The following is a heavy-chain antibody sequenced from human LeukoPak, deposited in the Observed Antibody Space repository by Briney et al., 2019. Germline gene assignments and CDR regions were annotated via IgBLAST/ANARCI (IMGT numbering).Heavy chain of an antibody. D-gene: IGHD6-13*01. CDR2: MYFTGTT. V-gene: IGHV4-59*01. Sequence: SETLSLTCTVSGDSITTSSWTWIRQPPGKGLEWIGYMYFTGTTNYNPSLSSRVTISVDTSKNQFSLKLSSVTAADTAVYYCARGDPGIAAAGFDYWGQGTLVTVSS. CDR3: ARGDPGIAAAGFDY. J-gene: IGHJ4*02. CDR1: GDSITTSS.